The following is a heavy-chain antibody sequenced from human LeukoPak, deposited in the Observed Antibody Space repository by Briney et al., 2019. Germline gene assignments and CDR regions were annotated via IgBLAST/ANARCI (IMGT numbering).Heavy chain of an antibody. Sequence: GGSLRLSCAASGFTFSSYSVNWVRQAPGKGLEWVSSISSSSSYIYYADSVKGRFTISRDNAKNSLYLQMNSLRAEDTAVYYCARDDHDYYGPDVWGQGTTVTVSS. CDR3: ARDDHDYYGPDV. D-gene: IGHD3-10*01. CDR2: ISSSSSYI. CDR1: GFTFSSYS. J-gene: IGHJ6*02. V-gene: IGHV3-21*01.